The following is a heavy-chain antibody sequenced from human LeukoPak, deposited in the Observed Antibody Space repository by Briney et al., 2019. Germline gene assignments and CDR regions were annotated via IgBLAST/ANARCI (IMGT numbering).Heavy chain of an antibody. CDR2: IYHSGST. V-gene: IGHV4-38-2*02. CDR3: ASRDIVVVPASMGAFDI. D-gene: IGHD2-2*01. J-gene: IGHJ3*02. Sequence: KSSETLSLTCTVSGYSISSGYYWGWIRQPPGKGLEWIGSIYHSGSTYYNPSLKSRVTISVDTSKNQFSLKLSSVTAADTAVYYCASRDIVVVPASMGAFDIWGQGTMVTVSS. CDR1: GYSISSGYY.